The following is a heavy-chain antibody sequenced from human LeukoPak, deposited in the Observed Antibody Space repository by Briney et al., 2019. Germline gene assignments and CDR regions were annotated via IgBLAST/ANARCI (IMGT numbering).Heavy chain of an antibody. CDR3: ASGSLWFGELFQGIDY. V-gene: IGHV4-59*08. J-gene: IGHJ4*02. Sequence: GSLRLSCAASGFTVSSNYMSWVRQAPGKGLEWIGYIYYSGSTNYNPSLKSRVTISVDTSKNQFSLKLSSVTAADTAVYYCASGSLWFGELFQGIDYWGQGTLVTVSS. D-gene: IGHD3-10*01. CDR2: IYYSGST. CDR1: GFTVSSNY.